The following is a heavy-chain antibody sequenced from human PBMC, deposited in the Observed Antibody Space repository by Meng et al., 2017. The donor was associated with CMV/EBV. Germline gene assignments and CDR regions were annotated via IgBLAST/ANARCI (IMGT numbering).Heavy chain of an antibody. V-gene: IGHV4-39*07. CDR3: ASAGDYGGNSKYYFDY. J-gene: IGHJ4*02. CDR2: INHSGST. D-gene: IGHD4-23*01. CDR1: GGSISSNSDY. Sequence: SETLSLTCTVSGGSISSNSDYWGWIRQPPGKGLEWIGEINHSGSTNYNPSLKSRVTISVDTSKNQFSLKLSSVTAADTAVYYCASAGDYGGNSKYYFDYWGQGTLVTVSS.